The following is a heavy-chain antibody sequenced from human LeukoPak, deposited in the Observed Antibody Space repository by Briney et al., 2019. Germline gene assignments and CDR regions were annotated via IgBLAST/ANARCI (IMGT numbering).Heavy chain of an antibody. CDR3: AKGDRGHCTGVKCYPFDY. Sequence: GGSLRLSCEASGSTFDKYAVSWVRQAPGKGLEWVSTIGISAGSTYYANAVKGRFTISRDNSKKTVILQMNRLRVEDTAVYYCAKGDRGHCTGVKCYPFDYWGQGTVVTVSS. D-gene: IGHD2-8*02. J-gene: IGHJ4*02. CDR2: IGISAGST. V-gene: IGHV3-23*01. CDR1: GSTFDKYA.